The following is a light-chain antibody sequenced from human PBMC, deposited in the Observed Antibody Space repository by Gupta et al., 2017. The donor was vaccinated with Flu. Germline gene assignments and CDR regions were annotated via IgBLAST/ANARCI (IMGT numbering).Light chain of an antibody. V-gene: IGLV3-21*03. CDR1: NIETKS. J-gene: IGLJ1*01. CDR2: DDS. CDR3: QVWDTTSDHAYV. Sequence: SYVLTQPPSVSVAPGKAATITCGGNNIETKSVHWYQQKPDQAPVLVVYDDSDRPSGIPERFSGSNSGDTATLTISRVEDGDEADYYCQVWDTTSDHAYVFGTGTKVTVL.